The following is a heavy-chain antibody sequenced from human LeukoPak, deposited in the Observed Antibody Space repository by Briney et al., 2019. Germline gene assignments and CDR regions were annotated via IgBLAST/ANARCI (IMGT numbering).Heavy chain of an antibody. CDR3: AREAMYSYGNNFDY. V-gene: IGHV4-59*01. J-gene: IGHJ4*02. D-gene: IGHD5-18*01. CDR2: TYYSGST. CDR1: GGSISSYY. Sequence: PSETLSLTCTVSGGSISSYYWSWIRQPPGKGLEWIGYTYYSGSTNYNPSLKSRVTISVDTSKNQFSLKLSSVTAADTAVYHCAREAMYSYGNNFDYWGQGTLVTVSS.